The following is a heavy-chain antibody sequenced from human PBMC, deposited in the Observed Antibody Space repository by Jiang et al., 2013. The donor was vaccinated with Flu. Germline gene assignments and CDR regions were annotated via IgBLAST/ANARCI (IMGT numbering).Heavy chain of an antibody. CDR3: AHAGYCSDGVCPYPFDP. J-gene: IGHJ5*02. Sequence: PTQTLTLTCSFSGFSLRSDTVAVGWVRQPPGKALEWLAVIFWNDDECYNPSLRTRLTITKDTSKNQVVLTVINVDPVDTATYYCAHAGYCSDGVCPYPFDPWGQGTLVTVSS. CDR2: IFWNDDE. CDR1: GFSLRSDTVA. D-gene: IGHD2-15*01. V-gene: IGHV2-5*01.